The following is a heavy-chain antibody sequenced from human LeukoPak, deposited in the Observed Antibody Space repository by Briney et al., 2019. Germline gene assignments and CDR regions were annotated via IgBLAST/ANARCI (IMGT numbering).Heavy chain of an antibody. J-gene: IGHJ4*02. CDR3: ARGFVNYDSSGYWIVNQYYFDY. CDR1: GGSISSGGYY. V-gene: IGHV4-31*03. D-gene: IGHD3-22*01. CDR2: IYYSGST. Sequence: PSETLSLTCTVSGGSISSGGYYWSWIRQHPGKGLEWIGYIYYSGSTYYNPSLKSRVTISVDTSKNQFSLKLSSVTAADTAVYYCARGFVNYDSSGYWIVNQYYFDYWGQGTLVTVSS.